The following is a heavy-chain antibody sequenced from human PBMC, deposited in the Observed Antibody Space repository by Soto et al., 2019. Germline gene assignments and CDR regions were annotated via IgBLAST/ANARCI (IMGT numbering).Heavy chain of an antibody. CDR3: ARDHLPAKGFDY. Sequence: EVQLVESGGGLVQPGGSLRLSCAASGFTFSSYSMNWVRQAPGKGLEWVSYISSSSTIYYADSVKGRFTISRDNAKNSLYLQMNSLRDEDTAVYYCARDHLPAKGFDYWGQGTLVTVSS. CDR2: ISSSSTI. V-gene: IGHV3-48*02. J-gene: IGHJ4*02. CDR1: GFTFSSYS.